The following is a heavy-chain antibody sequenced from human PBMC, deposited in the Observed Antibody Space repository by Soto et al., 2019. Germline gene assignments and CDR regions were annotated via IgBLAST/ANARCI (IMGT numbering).Heavy chain of an antibody. CDR3: ARENLAAAAADAFDI. V-gene: IGHV3-30*03. CDR1: GFTFSSYG. J-gene: IGHJ3*02. Sequence: GGSLRLSCAASGFTFSSYGMHWVRQAPGKGLEWVAVISYDGSNKYYADSVKGRFTISRDNSKNTLYLQMNSLRAEDTAVYYCARENLAAAAADAFDIWGQGTMVTVSS. CDR2: ISYDGSNK. D-gene: IGHD6-13*01.